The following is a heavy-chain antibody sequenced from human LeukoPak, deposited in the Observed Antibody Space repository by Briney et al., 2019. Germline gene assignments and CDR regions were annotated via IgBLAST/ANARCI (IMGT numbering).Heavy chain of an antibody. CDR3: VNRAAGIDY. V-gene: IGHV3-48*02. CDR2: ISSGSSTI. J-gene: IGHJ4*02. CDR1: GFTFSSYT. Sequence: GGSLRLSCAASGFTFSSYTMNWVRQAPGKGLEWVSYISSGSSTIYYADSVKGRFTISRDNAKNSLYLQMNSLRDEDTAVYYCVNRAAGIDYWGQGTLVTVSS. D-gene: IGHD6-13*01.